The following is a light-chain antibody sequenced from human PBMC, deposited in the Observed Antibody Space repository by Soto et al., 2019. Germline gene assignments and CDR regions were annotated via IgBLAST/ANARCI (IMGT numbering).Light chain of an antibody. CDR1: QGIRNA. CDR3: LQHNSYPQT. J-gene: IGKJ1*01. V-gene: IGKV1-17*01. Sequence: IQMTQFPSSLSASIGDRVTITCRASQGIRNALGWFQQKPGKAPTRLIYLASNLQSGVPSRFSGSGSGTEFTLTISSLQPEDFATYYCLQHNSYPQTFGQGTKVEIK. CDR2: LAS.